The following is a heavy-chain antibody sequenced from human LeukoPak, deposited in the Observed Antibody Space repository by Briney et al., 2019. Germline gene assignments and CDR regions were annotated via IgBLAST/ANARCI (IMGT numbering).Heavy chain of an antibody. CDR1: GGTFTNDA. CDR2: IIPMFGTV. J-gene: IGHJ4*02. V-gene: IGHV1-69*06. D-gene: IGHD2-2*01. CDR3: ARDVGDIVVVPATLKLDS. Sequence: SVTVSFKSSGGTFTNDAISWVRQAPGQGGEWMGRIIPMFGTVKYAKKFQGRVTVTADKSASTAYMQLRSLRSEDTAVYYCARDVGDIVVVPATLKLDSWGQGTLITVSS.